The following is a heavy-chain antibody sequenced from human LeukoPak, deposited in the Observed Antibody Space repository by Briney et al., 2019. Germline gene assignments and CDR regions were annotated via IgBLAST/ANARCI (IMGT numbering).Heavy chain of an antibody. D-gene: IGHD6-13*01. CDR2: IYPGDSDT. CDR3: ARRSSSWYGSDWFDP. V-gene: IGHV5-51*01. Sequence: GESLKISCKGSGYSFTSYWIGWVRQMPGKGLEWMGIIYPGDSDTRYSPFFQGQVTISADKSISTAYLQWSSLKASDTAMYYCARRSSSWYGSDWFDPWGQGTLVTVSS. J-gene: IGHJ5*02. CDR1: GYSFTSYW.